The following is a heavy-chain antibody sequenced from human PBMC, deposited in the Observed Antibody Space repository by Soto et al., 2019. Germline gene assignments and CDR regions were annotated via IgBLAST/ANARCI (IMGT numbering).Heavy chain of an antibody. J-gene: IGHJ4*02. V-gene: IGHV4-34*01. Sequence: QVQLQQWGAGLLKPSETLSLTCAVYGGSFSGYYWSWIRQPPGKGLEWIGEINHSGSTNYNPSLKSRVTISVDTSKNQFSLNLSSVSAPGTAMYYCARSRRHISRWGQGTLVTVYS. CDR2: INHSGST. D-gene: IGHD3-3*02. CDR1: GGSFSGYY. CDR3: ARSRRHISR.